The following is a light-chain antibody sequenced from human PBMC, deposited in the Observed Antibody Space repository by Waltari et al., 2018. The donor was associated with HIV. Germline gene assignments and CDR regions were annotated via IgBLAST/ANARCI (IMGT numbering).Light chain of an antibody. CDR3: SSFANRDGFYVL. J-gene: IGLJ2*01. CDR2: EVT. CDR1: NSDIGTYDY. V-gene: IGLV2-8*01. Sequence: QSALTQPPSASGSPGQSVTLSCTGTNSDIGTYDYVSWYQQHPGNAPKLVISEVTKRPSGVSDRFSGSKSGNTAFLTVSGLQAEDEADYYGSSFANRDGFYVLFGGGTRLTVL.